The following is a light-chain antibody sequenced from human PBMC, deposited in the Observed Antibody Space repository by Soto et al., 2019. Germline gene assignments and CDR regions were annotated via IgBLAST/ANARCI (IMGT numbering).Light chain of an antibody. CDR1: SSDIGAYNY. V-gene: IGLV2-14*01. J-gene: IGLJ2*01. CDR3: SSYASSSTPVI. CDR2: DVS. Sequence: QSALTQPASVSGSPGQSITISCIGTSSDIGAYNYVSWYQQHPGKAPKLMIYDVSNRPSGGSNRFSGSKSGNTASLTISGLQAEDEADYYCSSYASSSTPVIFGGGTKVTVL.